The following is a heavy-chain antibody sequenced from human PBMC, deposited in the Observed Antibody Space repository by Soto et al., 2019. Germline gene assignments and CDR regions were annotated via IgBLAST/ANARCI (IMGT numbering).Heavy chain of an antibody. CDR1: GLSVSSYS. D-gene: IGHD3-3*01. J-gene: IGHJ5*02. Sequence: ESLSLTCAAYGLSVSSYSLNWIRQPPGKGLEWIWAINRTGGTHYNPSLKRRVIMLVNTSKKQIPQRLSYVTAADTATDYCWTRTTVFGLLIHPFDPWGQGPQVTVYS. CDR3: WTRTTVFGLLIHPFDP. CDR2: INRTGGT. V-gene: IGHV4-34*01.